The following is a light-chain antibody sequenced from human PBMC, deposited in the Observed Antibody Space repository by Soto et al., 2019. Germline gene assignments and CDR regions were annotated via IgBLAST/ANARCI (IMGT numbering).Light chain of an antibody. Sequence: EIVLTQSPATLSLSPGERATLSCRASQSVSNYLAWYQQKPGQAPRLLIYDASNRATGIPARFSGSGSGTDFTLTISRLEPEDFAVYYWQQRTNWPLLTFGGGTKVEIK. CDR3: QQRTNWPLLT. J-gene: IGKJ4*01. CDR2: DAS. V-gene: IGKV3-11*01. CDR1: QSVSNY.